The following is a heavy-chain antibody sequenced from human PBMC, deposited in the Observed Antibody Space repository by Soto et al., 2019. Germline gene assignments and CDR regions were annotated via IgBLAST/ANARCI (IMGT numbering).Heavy chain of an antibody. CDR1: GGSISSYY. J-gene: IGHJ6*02. CDR3: ARDRTYYYCGMDV. CDR2: IYYSGST. V-gene: IGHV4-59*01. Sequence: QVQLQESGPGLVKPSETLSLTCTVSGGSISSYYWSWIRQPPGKGLEWIGYIYYSGSTNYNPSLKSRVTISVDTSKNQFSLTLSSVTAADTAVYYCARDRTYYYCGMDVWGQGTTVTVSS.